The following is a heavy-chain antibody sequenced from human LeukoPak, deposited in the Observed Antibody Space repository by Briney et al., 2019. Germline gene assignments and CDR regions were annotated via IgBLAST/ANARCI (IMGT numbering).Heavy chain of an antibody. CDR2: IKQDGSEI. D-gene: IGHD1-26*01. CDR1: GFTFSSYW. Sequence: GGSLRLSCAASGFTFSSYWMSWVRQAPGKGLEWVANIKQDGSEIYYVDSVKGRFTISRDNAKSSLSLQMNSLTAEDTAVYYCARDKRVGATILDYRGQGTLVTVSS. J-gene: IGHJ4*02. V-gene: IGHV3-7*01. CDR3: ARDKRVGATILDY.